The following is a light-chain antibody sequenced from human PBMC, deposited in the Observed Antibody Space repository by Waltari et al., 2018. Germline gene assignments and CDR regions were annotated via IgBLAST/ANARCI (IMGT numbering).Light chain of an antibody. CDR1: ALPKQY. J-gene: IGLJ2*01. CDR3: QSADSSGTYP. V-gene: IGLV3-25*03. CDR2: KDS. Sequence: SYELTQPPSVSVSPGQTARITCSGDALPKQYAYWYQQKPGQAPGLVIYKDSERPSGIPERFSGSSSGTTVTLTISGVQAEDEADYYCQSADSSGTYPFGGGTKLTVL.